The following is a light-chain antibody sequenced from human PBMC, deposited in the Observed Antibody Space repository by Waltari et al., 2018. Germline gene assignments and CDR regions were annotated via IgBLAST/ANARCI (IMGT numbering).Light chain of an antibody. J-gene: IGLJ2*01. CDR2: DVD. Sequence: QSALTQPRSVSGSPGQSVTLPCTGTSSDVGCYCYVSWYQQHPGKAPKLIISDVDKRPSGVSDRFSGSKSGNTASLTISGLQIDDEATYYCCSFAGNYTLLFGGGTNLTVL. CDR1: SSDVGCYCY. V-gene: IGLV2-11*01. CDR3: CSFAGNYTLL.